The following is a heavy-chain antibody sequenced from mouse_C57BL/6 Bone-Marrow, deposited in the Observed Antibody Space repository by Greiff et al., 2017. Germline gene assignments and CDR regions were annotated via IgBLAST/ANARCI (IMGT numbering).Heavy chain of an antibody. D-gene: IGHD1-1*01. V-gene: IGHV1-15*01. J-gene: IGHJ4*01. CDR1: GYTFTDYE. CDR3: TREPHYDGSSPYAMYY. Sequence: QVQLKQSGAELVRPGASVTLSCKASGYTFTDYEMHWVKQTPVHGLEWIGAIDPETGGTAYNQKFKGKAILTSDKSSSTAYMELRSLTSEDSAVYYCTREPHYDGSSPYAMYYWGQGTSVTVSP. CDR2: IDPETGGT.